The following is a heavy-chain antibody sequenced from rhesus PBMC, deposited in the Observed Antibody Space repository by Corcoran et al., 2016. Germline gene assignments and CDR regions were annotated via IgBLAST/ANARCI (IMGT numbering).Heavy chain of an antibody. CDR1: CGAIGSNY. D-gene: IGHD6-25*01. Sequence: QLQLQESGPSLGEPWATRSLPFAVSCGAIGSNYWTWIRKPPGKGLEWIRRSSGRGGSTEYNTTIKSRVTISTDTSKTKLSLRLGSVTAAGTGVDYCARRGGSWYFDYWGQGVLVTVSS. CDR2: SSGRGGST. CDR3: ARRGGSWYFDY. V-gene: IGHV4-173*01. J-gene: IGHJ4*01.